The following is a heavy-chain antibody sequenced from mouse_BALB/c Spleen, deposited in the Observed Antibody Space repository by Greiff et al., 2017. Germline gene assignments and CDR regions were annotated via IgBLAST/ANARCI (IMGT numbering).Heavy chain of an antibody. CDR3: ASEGHYYGSYFDY. Sequence: QVQLKQSGAELVRPGVSVKISCKGSGYTFTDYAMHWVKQSHAKSLEWIGVISTYYGDASYNQKFKGKATMTVDKSSSTAYMELARLTSEDSAIYYCASEGHYYGSYFDYWGQGTTLTVSS. V-gene: IGHV1S137*01. CDR1: GYTFTDYA. J-gene: IGHJ2*01. D-gene: IGHD1-2*01. CDR2: ISTYYGDA.